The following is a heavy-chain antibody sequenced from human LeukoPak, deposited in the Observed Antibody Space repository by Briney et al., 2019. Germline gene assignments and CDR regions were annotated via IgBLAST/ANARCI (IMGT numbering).Heavy chain of an antibody. Sequence: GGSLRLSCAASGFTFSSYAMHWVRQAPGKGLEWVAVISYDGSNKYYADSVKGRFTISRDNTKNTLYLQMNSLRAEDTAVYYCARDMPLPDYWGQGTLVTVSS. J-gene: IGHJ4*02. CDR1: GFTFSSYA. CDR2: ISYDGSNK. CDR3: ARDMPLPDY. V-gene: IGHV3-30-3*01. D-gene: IGHD2-2*01.